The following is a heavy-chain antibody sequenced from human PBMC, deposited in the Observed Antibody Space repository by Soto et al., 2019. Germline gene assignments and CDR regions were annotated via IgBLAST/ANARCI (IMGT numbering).Heavy chain of an antibody. CDR3: ARVDGTY. Sequence: QVQLMQSGAEEKKPGASVKVSCKASGYTFSTYAIHWVRQAPGQGLEWMGWINPDNGNAKYSQKFQGRLTITRDTSASTAYMELSSLRSEDTAVYYCARVDGTYWGQGALVTVSS. V-gene: IGHV1-3*05. CDR1: GYTFSTYA. J-gene: IGHJ4*02. D-gene: IGHD1-26*01. CDR2: INPDNGNA.